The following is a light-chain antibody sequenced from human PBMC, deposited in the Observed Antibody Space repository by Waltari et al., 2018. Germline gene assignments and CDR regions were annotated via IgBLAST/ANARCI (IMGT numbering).Light chain of an antibody. Sequence: DIQMTQSPSSLSTSVGDRVPINGRASQNITTYLNWYQQKSGKAPKLLIYGASSLQSGVPSRFSGSGSGTGFTLTITSLQPEDFGTYYCQQSFSTPRTFGQGTKVEI. CDR3: QQSFSTPRT. J-gene: IGKJ2*01. V-gene: IGKV1-39*01. CDR1: QNITTY. CDR2: GAS.